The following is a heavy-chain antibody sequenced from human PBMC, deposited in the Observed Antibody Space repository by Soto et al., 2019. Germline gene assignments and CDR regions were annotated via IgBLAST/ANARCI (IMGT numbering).Heavy chain of an antibody. CDR2: INAGNGNT. Sequence: ASVKVSCKASGYTFTSYAMHWVRQAPGQRLEWMGWINAGNGNTKYSQKFQGRVTITRDTSASTAYMELSSLRSEDTAVYYCARVANIRSSGWYLGYWGQGTLVTVSS. J-gene: IGHJ4*02. CDR3: ARVANIRSSGWYLGY. CDR1: GYTFTSYA. V-gene: IGHV1-3*01. D-gene: IGHD6-19*01.